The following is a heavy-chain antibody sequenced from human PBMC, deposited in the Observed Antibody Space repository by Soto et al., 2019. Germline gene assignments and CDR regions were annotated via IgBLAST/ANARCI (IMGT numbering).Heavy chain of an antibody. CDR3: AHMTTVPTY. Sequence: TLRESGLPLVNPKQPLTLTSTSPGFSCAIRGRGVGWTRRPPGKAPQWLALIYGDEDKRYSPSLNSRPTITKDTSKNQVVLTMTNMDPVDTATYYCAHMTTVPTYWGQGALVTVSS. D-gene: IGHD4-17*01. J-gene: IGHJ4*02. CDR1: GFSCAIRGRG. CDR2: IYGDEDK. V-gene: IGHV2-5*02.